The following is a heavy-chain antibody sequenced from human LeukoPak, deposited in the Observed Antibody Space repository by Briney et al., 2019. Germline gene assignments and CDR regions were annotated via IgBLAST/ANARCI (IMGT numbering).Heavy chain of an antibody. J-gene: IGHJ4*02. CDR2: IWFDGGKI. D-gene: IGHD2/OR15-2a*01. Sequence: PGGSLRLSCAASGVPFSSYAMHWLRQAPGKGLEWVAVIWFDGGKIYYADSVKGRFTISRDNSKNTVYLQMNSLRVEDTAVYHCARDFTNIRGGGYFDNWGQGTLVTVSS. CDR3: ARDFTNIRGGGYFDN. V-gene: IGHV3-33*01. CDR1: GVPFSSYA.